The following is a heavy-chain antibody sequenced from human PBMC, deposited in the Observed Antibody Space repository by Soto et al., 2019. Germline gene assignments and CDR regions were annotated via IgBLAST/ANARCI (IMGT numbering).Heavy chain of an antibody. CDR1: GFTFRSFT. Sequence: GGSLRLSCAASGFTFRSFTMNWVRQAPGKGLEWVSTISSSSSYIYYADSVKGRFTISRDNAKNSLYLQMNSLRAEDTAVYYCARPYSSGWRGVYWGQGTLVTVSS. CDR2: ISSSSSYI. D-gene: IGHD6-19*01. V-gene: IGHV3-21*04. J-gene: IGHJ4*02. CDR3: ARPYSSGWRGVY.